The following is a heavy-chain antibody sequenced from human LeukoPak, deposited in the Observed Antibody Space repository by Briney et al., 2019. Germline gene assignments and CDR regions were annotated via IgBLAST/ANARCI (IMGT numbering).Heavy chain of an antibody. Sequence: PGGSLRLSCAASGFTFDDYGMSWVRQAPGKRLEWVSGINWNGGSTGYADSVKGRFTISRDNAKNSLYLQMNSLRAEDTALYYCARDLRHPDAFDIWGQGTMVTVSS. CDR2: INWNGGST. J-gene: IGHJ3*02. CDR1: GFTFDDYG. D-gene: IGHD6-25*01. CDR3: ARDLRHPDAFDI. V-gene: IGHV3-20*04.